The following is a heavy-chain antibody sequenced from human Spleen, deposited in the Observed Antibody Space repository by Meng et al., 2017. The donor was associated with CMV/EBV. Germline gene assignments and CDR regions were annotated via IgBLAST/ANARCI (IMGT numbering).Heavy chain of an antibody. Sequence: GESLKISCAASGFTFRSYWMTWVRQAPGKGLEWVSGISDSGDTTFYADSVKGRFTISSDTSKNTLFLQMNSLRAEDTAVYYCAKGGTYYNYYFDSWGQGTLVTVSS. CDR2: ISDSGDTT. V-gene: IGHV3-23*01. J-gene: IGHJ4*02. D-gene: IGHD1-20*01. CDR3: AKGGTYYNYYFDS. CDR1: GFTFRSYW.